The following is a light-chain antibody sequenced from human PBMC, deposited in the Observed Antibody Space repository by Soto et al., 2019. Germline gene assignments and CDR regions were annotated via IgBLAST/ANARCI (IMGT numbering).Light chain of an antibody. CDR3: ASWDDSRRGVV. V-gene: IGLV1-44*01. CDR1: SSNIGSNT. CDR2: SND. J-gene: IGLJ2*01. Sequence: QSVLTQPPSASGTPGQRVTISCSGSSSNIGSNTVTWYQHLPGTAPKLLIYSNDQRPSGVPDRFSGSKSGTSASLAISGLQYEDEDDYYCASWDDSRRGVVFGGGTKLTVL.